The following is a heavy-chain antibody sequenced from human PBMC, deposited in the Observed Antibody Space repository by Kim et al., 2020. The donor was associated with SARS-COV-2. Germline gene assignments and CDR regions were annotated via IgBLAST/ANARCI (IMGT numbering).Heavy chain of an antibody. D-gene: IGHD3-10*01. V-gene: IGHV1-2*04. J-gene: IGHJ5*02. CDR1: GYTFTGYY. Sequence: ASVKVSCKASGYTFTGYYMHWVRQAPGQGLEWMGWINPNSGGTNYAQKFQGWVTMTRDTSISTAYMELSRLRSDDTAVYYCARELRGGENWFDPWGQGTLVTVSS. CDR3: ARELRGGENWFDP. CDR2: INPNSGGT.